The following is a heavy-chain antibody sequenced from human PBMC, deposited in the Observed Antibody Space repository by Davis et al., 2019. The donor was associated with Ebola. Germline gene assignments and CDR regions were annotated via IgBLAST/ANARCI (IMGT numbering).Heavy chain of an antibody. J-gene: IGHJ4*02. CDR1: GGSFSGYY. V-gene: IGHV4-34*01. CDR2: INHSGST. CDR3: ARGPKDIVATYFDY. Sequence: PGGSLRLSCAVYGGSFSGYYWSWIRQPPGKGLEWIGEINHSGSTNYNPSLKSRVTISVDTSKNQFALKLSSVTAADTAVYYCARGPKDIVATYFDYWGQGTLVTVSS. D-gene: IGHD5-12*01.